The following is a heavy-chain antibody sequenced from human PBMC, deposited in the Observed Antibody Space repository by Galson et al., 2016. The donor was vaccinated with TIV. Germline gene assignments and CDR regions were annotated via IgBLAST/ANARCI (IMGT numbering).Heavy chain of an antibody. CDR3: ARDQSDYGLDGFDI. Sequence: TLSLTCTVSGGSIRSGGYYWNWIRQHPGKGLEWIGHIYYSGGTYSGNTYYNPSLKSRVTISVDTSKNQFSLKLNSVTAADTAVYCCARDQSDYGLDGFDIWGQGTMVTVSS. CDR2: IYYSGGTYSGNT. V-gene: IGHV4-31*03. J-gene: IGHJ3*02. CDR1: GGSIRSGGYY. D-gene: IGHD4/OR15-4a*01.